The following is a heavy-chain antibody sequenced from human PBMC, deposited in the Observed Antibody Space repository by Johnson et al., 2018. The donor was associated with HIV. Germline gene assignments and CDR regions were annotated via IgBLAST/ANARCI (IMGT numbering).Heavy chain of an antibody. CDR1: GFTFSRYG. D-gene: IGHD3-16*01. CDR2: IQYDGSNK. Sequence: QVQLVESGGGVVQPGGSLRLSCAASGFTFSRYGMHWVRQAPGKGLEWVAFIQYDGSNKYYVDSVKGRFTISRDNSKSTLYLQMSSLRAEDMAVYYCAKSTYDNTWLDAFDVWGQGTMVTVSS. J-gene: IGHJ3*01. CDR3: AKSTYDNTWLDAFDV. V-gene: IGHV3-30*02.